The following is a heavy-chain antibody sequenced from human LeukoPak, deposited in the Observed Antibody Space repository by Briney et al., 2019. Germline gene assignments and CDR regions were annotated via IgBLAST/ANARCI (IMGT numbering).Heavy chain of an antibody. D-gene: IGHD3-3*01. CDR1: GGSFSGYY. Sequence: PSETLSLTRAVYGGSFSGYYWSWIRQPPGKGLEWIGEINHSGSTNYNPSLKSRVTISVDTSKNQFSLKLSSVTAADTAVYYCARVLSLRFLEWLPRYFDYWGQGTLVTVSS. J-gene: IGHJ4*02. V-gene: IGHV4-34*01. CDR3: ARVLSLRFLEWLPRYFDY. CDR2: INHSGST.